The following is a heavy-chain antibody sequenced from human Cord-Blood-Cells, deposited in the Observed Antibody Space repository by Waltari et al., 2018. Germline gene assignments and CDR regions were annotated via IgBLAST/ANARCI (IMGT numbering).Heavy chain of an antibody. J-gene: IGHJ2*01. CDR3: ARERGPRYFDL. CDR2: ISSGGST. D-gene: IGHD3-10*01. Sequence: EVQLVESGGGLVQPGGSLRLSCAASGFTVSSNYMSWVRQAPGKGLGCVSFISSGGSTYYADSVKGRFTISRHNSKNTLYLQMNSLRAEDTAVYYCARERGPRYFDLWGRGTLVTVSS. CDR1: GFTVSSNY. V-gene: IGHV3-53*04.